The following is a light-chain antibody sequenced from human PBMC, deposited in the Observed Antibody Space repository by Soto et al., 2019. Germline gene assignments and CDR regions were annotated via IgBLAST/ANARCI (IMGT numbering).Light chain of an antibody. CDR3: QDYGKSPIT. Sequence: EIVLTQSPGTLSLSPGERATLSCRASQSVSSSYLAWYQLRPGQAPRLLIYDVFRRATGVPDRFSGSGSGTDFTLTITRLEPEDFAVYACQDYGKSPITFGQGTRLEVK. J-gene: IGKJ5*01. CDR2: DVF. CDR1: QSVSSSY. V-gene: IGKV3-20*01.